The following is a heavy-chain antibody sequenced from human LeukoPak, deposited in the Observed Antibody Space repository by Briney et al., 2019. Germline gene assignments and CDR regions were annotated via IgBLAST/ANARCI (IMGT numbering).Heavy chain of an antibody. V-gene: IGHV4-59*11. Sequence: TSETLSLTCTVPGGSISSHYWSWIRQPPGKGLEWIGYIYYSGSTNYNPSLKSRVTISVDTSKNQFSLKLSSVTAADTAVYYCARGDYGDYSFDYWGQGTLVTVSS. D-gene: IGHD4-17*01. CDR3: ARGDYGDYSFDY. J-gene: IGHJ4*02. CDR1: GGSISSHY. CDR2: IYYSGST.